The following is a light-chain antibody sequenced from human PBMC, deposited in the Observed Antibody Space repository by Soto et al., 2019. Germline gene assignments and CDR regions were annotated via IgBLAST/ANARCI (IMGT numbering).Light chain of an antibody. V-gene: IGKV1-5*01. J-gene: IGKJ1*01. Sequence: DIQMTPSPSTLSASVGDRVTIPSRASQSISKWLAWYQQKPGKAPKILIYDASSLKGGVPSKFSGSGSGTEFTLTISNLQPDDFATYYCQQYSDYWTFGQGTKADI. CDR1: QSISKW. CDR2: DAS. CDR3: QQYSDYWT.